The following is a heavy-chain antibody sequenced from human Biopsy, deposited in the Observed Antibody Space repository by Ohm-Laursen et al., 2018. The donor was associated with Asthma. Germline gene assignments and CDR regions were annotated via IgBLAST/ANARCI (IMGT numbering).Heavy chain of an antibody. D-gene: IGHD6-13*01. Sequence: SDTLSLTCILSSGSGGYMRSGNYYWGWIRQPPGKGLEWIGSIYYSGTTYYNPSLEGRVTVSADTSKNQFSLNLTSGTAADTAVYYCVRGSSSWHHGPFHYYYGLGVWGQGTTATVSS. J-gene: IGHJ6*02. CDR1: SGSGGYMRSGNYY. CDR3: VRGSSSWHHGPFHYYYGLGV. V-gene: IGHV4-39*01. CDR2: IYYSGTT.